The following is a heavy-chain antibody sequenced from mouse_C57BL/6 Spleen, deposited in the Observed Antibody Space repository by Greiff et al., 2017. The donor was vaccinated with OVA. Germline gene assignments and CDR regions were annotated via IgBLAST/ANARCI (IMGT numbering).Heavy chain of an antibody. V-gene: IGHV3-6*01. CDR3: ARRGGSSGYFDV. J-gene: IGHJ1*03. D-gene: IGHD1-1*01. CDR1: GYSITSGYY. CDR2: ISYDGSN. Sequence: EVKLVESGPGLVKPSQSLSLTCSVTGYSITSGYYWNWIRQFPGNKLEWMGYISYDGSNNYNPSLKNRISITRDTSKNQFFLKLNSVTTEDTATYYCARRGGSSGYFDVWGTGTTVTVSA.